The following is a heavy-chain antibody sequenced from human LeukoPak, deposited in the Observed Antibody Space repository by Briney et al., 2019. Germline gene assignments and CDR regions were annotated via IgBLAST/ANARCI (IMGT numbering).Heavy chain of an antibody. Sequence: ASVKVSCKASGYTFTNYYIHWVRQAPGQGLEWMGLINPGGDNTNYAQNFQGRVTMTRDTSASAVYMELSSLRSEDTAIYYCARIRDGYNDAYDIWGQGTVVTVPS. CDR2: INPGGDNT. CDR3: ARIRDGYNDAYDI. CDR1: GYTFTNYY. D-gene: IGHD5-24*01. V-gene: IGHV1-46*01. J-gene: IGHJ3*02.